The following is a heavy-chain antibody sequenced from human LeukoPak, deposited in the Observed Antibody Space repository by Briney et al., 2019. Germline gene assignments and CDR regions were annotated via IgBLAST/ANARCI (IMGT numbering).Heavy chain of an antibody. CDR1: RFSISDYY. Sequence: GGSLRLSCAASRFSISDYYMSWIRQAPGKGLEWVSCISSSGDTINYADSVKGRFTISRDNARNSLHLQMNSLRVEDTAVYYCVVQAGLTYYDISFDAWGQGTLVTVSS. V-gene: IGHV3-11*01. CDR2: ISSSGDTI. J-gene: IGHJ5*02. CDR3: VVQAGLTYYDISFDA. D-gene: IGHD3-9*01.